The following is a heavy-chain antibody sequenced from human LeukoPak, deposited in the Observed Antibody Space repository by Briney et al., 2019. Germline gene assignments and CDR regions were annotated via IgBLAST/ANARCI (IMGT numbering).Heavy chain of an antibody. J-gene: IGHJ3*02. V-gene: IGHV4-59*08. D-gene: IGHD2-21*01. CDR2: IHYSGST. Sequence: SETLSLTCTVSGGSISSYHWIWIRQPPGKGLEWIGYIHYSGSTNYNPSLKSRVTTSVDTSRKQFSLKLRSVTAADTAVYYCARSVSWGLLVRDDAFDIWGQGTMVTVSS. CDR3: ARSVSWGLLVRDDAFDI. CDR1: GGSISSYH.